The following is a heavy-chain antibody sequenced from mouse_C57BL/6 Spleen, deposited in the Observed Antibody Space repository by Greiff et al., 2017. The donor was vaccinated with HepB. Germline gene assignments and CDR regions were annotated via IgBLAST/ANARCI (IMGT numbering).Heavy chain of an antibody. Sequence: VQLQQSGAELVRPGASVKLSCTASGFNIKDDYMHWVKQRPEQGLEWIGWIDPENGDTEYASKFQGKATITADTSSNTAYLQLSSLTSEDTAVYYCTVYDGYSFYAMDYWGQGTSVTVSS. V-gene: IGHV14-4*01. CDR3: TVYDGYSFYAMDY. CDR2: IDPENGDT. J-gene: IGHJ4*01. CDR1: GFNIKDDY. D-gene: IGHD2-3*01.